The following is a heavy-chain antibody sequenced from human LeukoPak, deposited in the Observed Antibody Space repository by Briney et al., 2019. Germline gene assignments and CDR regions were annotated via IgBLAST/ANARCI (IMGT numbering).Heavy chain of an antibody. CDR1: GFTFSSYI. CDR3: ARREDDSSGYYVY. Sequence: GGSLRLSCAASGFTFSSYIMNWVRQAPGKGLEGVSSISSSSSYIYYADSVKGRFTISRDNAKNSLYLQMNSLRAEDTAVYYCARREDDSSGYYVYWGQGTLVTVSS. D-gene: IGHD3-22*01. J-gene: IGHJ4*02. CDR2: ISSSSSYI. V-gene: IGHV3-21*01.